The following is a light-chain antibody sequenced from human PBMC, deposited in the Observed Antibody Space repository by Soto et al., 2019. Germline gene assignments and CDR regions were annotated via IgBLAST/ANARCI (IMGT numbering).Light chain of an antibody. Sequence: DIQMTQSPSTLSGSVGDRVTITCRASQSISSYLNWYQQKPGKAPKLLNYPGSSLQSGVPSRFSGSGSGTDFTLTISSLQPEDFATYYCQQSYSTPPWTFGQGTKVDNK. V-gene: IGKV1-39*01. CDR2: PGS. CDR3: QQSYSTPPWT. J-gene: IGKJ1*01. CDR1: QSISSY.